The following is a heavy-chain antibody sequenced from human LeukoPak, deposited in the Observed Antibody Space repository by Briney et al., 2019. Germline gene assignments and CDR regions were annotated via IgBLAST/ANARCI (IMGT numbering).Heavy chain of an antibody. Sequence: SVKVSCKASGGTFSSYTISWVRQAPGQGLEWMGRIIPILGIANYAQKFQGRVTITADKSTSTAYMELSSLRSGDTAVYYCARGRAQAYYFDYWGQGTLVTVSS. CDR1: GGTFSSYT. J-gene: IGHJ4*02. CDR2: IIPILGIA. CDR3: ARGRAQAYYFDY. V-gene: IGHV1-69*02.